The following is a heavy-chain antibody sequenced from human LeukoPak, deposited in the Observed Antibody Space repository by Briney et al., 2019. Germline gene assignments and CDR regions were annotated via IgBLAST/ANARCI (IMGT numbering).Heavy chain of an antibody. Sequence: ASVKVSCKASGGTFSSYAISWVRQAAGQGHEWMGGIIPIFGTANYAQKFQGRVTITADKSTSTAYMELSSLRSEDTAVYYCARVAGWFGESSNPDYWGQGTLVTVSS. D-gene: IGHD3-10*01. CDR2: IIPIFGTA. CDR3: ARVAGWFGESSNPDY. J-gene: IGHJ4*02. CDR1: GGTFSSYA. V-gene: IGHV1-69*06.